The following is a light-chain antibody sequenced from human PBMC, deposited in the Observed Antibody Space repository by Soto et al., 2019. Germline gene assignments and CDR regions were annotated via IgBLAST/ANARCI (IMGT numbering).Light chain of an antibody. Sequence: EMVLTQSPGTLSLSPGERATLSCRSSHSVSSNYLAWYQQTPGQAPRLLIYDVSSRATGIPDRFSGSGSGTDFTLTISRLEPVDFAVYYCQQYGISPTFGQGTKVEIK. V-gene: IGKV3-20*01. CDR1: HSVSSNY. CDR2: DVS. CDR3: QQYGISPT. J-gene: IGKJ1*01.